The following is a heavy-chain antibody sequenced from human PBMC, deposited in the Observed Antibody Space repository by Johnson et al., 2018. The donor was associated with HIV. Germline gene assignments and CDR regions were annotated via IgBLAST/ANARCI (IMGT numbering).Heavy chain of an antibody. CDR1: GFIFSTYA. Sequence: QVQLVESGGGVVQPGRSLRLSCAASGFIFSTYAMHWVRQVPGKGLEWVALISYDGTDKYYADSVKGRFIISRDNSKNTLYLQMNSLRIEDTAVYHCAKDLGGSKTDEGATDYYDWSTAYPVHDPRAVVGVFDIWGQGTMVTVSS. V-gene: IGHV3-30*18. D-gene: IGHD3-3*01. J-gene: IGHJ3*02. CDR2: ISYDGTDK. CDR3: AKDLGGSKTDEGATDYYDWSTAYPVHDPRAVVGVFDI.